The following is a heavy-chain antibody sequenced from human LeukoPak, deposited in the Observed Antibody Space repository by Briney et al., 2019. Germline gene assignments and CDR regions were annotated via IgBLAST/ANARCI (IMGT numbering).Heavy chain of an antibody. V-gene: IGHV3-23*05. D-gene: IGHD6-13*01. J-gene: IGHJ4*02. Sequence: YADSVRGRLTISRDNSKNTLYLQMNSLRAEDTAVYYCAKTGGSSWSQFDYWGQGTLVTVSS. CDR3: AKTGGSSWSQFDY.